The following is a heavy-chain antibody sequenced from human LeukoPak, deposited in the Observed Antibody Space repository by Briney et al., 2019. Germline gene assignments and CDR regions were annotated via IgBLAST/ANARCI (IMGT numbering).Heavy chain of an antibody. CDR2: IIPIFGTA. CDR1: GGTFSSYA. CDR3: ARAVAARPSDAFDI. V-gene: IGHV1-69*05. J-gene: IGHJ3*02. Sequence: ASVKVACKASGGTFSSYAISWLRQAPGQGLEWMGRIIPIFGTANYAQKFQGRVTIPTDESTSTAYMELSSLRSEDTAVYYCARAVAARPSDAFDIWGQGTMVTVSS. D-gene: IGHD6-6*01.